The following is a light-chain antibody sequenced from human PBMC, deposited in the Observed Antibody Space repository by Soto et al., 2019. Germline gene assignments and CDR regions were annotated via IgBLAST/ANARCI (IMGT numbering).Light chain of an antibody. V-gene: IGLV2-23*03. CDR2: EGS. CDR1: SSDVGSYNL. CDR3: CSYAGSSTFAV. J-gene: IGLJ2*01. Sequence: QSALTQPASVPGSPGQSITISCTGTSSDVGSYNLVSWYQQHPGKAPKLMIYEGSKRPSGVSNRFSGSKSGNTASLTISGLQAEDEADYYCCSYAGSSTFAVFGGGTKVTVL.